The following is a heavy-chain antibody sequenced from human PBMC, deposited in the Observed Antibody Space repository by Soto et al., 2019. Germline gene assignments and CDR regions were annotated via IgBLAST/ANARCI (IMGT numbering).Heavy chain of an antibody. D-gene: IGHD4-17*01. CDR2: ISGSGGST. Sequence: EVQLLESGGGLVQPGGSLRLSCAASGFTFSSYAMSWVRQAPGKGLEWVSAISGSGGSTYYADSVKGRFTISRDNSKNTLYLQMNSLRAEDTAVYYCAKDQIHYDYGDYGGVDYWGQGTLVTVSS. CDR3: AKDQIHYDYGDYGGVDY. CDR1: GFTFSSYA. V-gene: IGHV3-23*01. J-gene: IGHJ4*02.